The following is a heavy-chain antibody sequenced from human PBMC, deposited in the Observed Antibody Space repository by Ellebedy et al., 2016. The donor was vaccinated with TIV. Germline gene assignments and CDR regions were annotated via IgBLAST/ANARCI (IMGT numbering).Heavy chain of an antibody. CDR1: GFTVSSNY. CDR3: AKLGFDILTGSGGMDV. V-gene: IGHV3-23*01. CDR2: ISGSGGST. D-gene: IGHD3-9*01. J-gene: IGHJ6*02. Sequence: GGSLRLSCAASGFTVSSNYMSWVRQAPGKGLEWVSVISGSGGSTYYADSVKGRFTISRDNSMETLYLQMNSLGVGDTAVYYCAKLGFDILTGSGGMDVWGQGTTVTVSS.